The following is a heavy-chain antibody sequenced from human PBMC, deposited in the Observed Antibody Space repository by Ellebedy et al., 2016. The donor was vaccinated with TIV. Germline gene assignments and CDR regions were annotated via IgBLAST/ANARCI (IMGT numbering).Heavy chain of an antibody. D-gene: IGHD7-27*01. CDR2: ISYDGSNK. CDR3: ARDMAWGNERVIDAFDI. V-gene: IGHV3-30-3*01. Sequence: GESLKISCAASGFTFSTYAMHWVRQAPGKGLEWVAVISYDGSNKYYADSVKGRFTISRDNAKNSLYLQMNSLRAEDTAVYYCARDMAWGNERVIDAFDIWGQGTMVTVSS. J-gene: IGHJ3*02. CDR1: GFTFSTYA.